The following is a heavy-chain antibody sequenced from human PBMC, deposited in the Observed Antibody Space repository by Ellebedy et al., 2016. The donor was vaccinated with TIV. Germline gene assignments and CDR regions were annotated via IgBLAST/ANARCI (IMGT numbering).Heavy chain of an antibody. J-gene: IGHJ4*02. D-gene: IGHD4-17*01. CDR1: GFTFRKYA. V-gene: IGHV3-23*01. CDR3: AKFHGDYHPYYLDF. CDR2: ISGSGVST. Sequence: PGGSLRLSCVASGFTFRKYAMTWVRQAPGQGLEWLAAISGSGVSTYYADSVKGRFTISRDTSTSSLYLQMNSLRAGDTAIYYCAKFHGDYHPYYLDFWGQGTLVTVSS.